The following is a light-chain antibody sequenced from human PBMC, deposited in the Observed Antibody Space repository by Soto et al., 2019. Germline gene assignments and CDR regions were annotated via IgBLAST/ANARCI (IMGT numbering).Light chain of an antibody. CDR1: SSDVGGYNY. J-gene: IGLJ1*01. Sequence: QSVLTQPASVSGSPGQSITISCTGTSSDVGGYNYVSWYQQHPGKAPKLMIYEVSNRPSGVSNRFSGSKSGNTASLTISGLQAEDEADYHCSSHTSSSTPYVFGTGTKLTVL. CDR3: SSHTSSSTPYV. V-gene: IGLV2-14*01. CDR2: EVS.